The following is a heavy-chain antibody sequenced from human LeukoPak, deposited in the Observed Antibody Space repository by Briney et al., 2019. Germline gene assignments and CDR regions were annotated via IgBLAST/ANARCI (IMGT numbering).Heavy chain of an antibody. CDR1: GFTFSSYE. CDR2: ISSSGSTI. J-gene: IGHJ6*03. Sequence: GGSLRLSCAASGFTFSSYEMNWVRQAPGKGLEWVSYISSSGSTIYYADSVKGRFTISRDNAKNSLYLQMTSLRAEDTAVYYCARDPYSGSYGNYYYYFMDVWGKGTTVTISS. V-gene: IGHV3-48*03. CDR3: ARDPYSGSYGNYYYYFMDV. D-gene: IGHD1-26*01.